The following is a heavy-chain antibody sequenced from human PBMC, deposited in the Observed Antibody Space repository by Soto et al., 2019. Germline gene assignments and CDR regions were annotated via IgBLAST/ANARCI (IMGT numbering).Heavy chain of an antibody. J-gene: IGHJ4*02. V-gene: IGHV3-7*05. Sequence: EVQLVESGGGLVQPGGSLRLSCAASGFTFSSYWMSWVRQAPGKGLEWVANIKQDGSEKYYVDSVKGRFTISRDNARNSLYLQMNSLRAEDTAVYYCARDLGKYSSSSDYWGQGTMVTVFS. CDR2: IKQDGSEK. D-gene: IGHD6-6*01. CDR1: GFTFSSYW. CDR3: ARDLGKYSSSSDY.